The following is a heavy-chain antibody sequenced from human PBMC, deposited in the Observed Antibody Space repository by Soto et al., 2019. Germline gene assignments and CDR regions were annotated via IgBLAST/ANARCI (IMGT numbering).Heavy chain of an antibody. CDR3: ARDSASNSSGYYYHFDY. CDR1: GGSISSGGYY. J-gene: IGHJ4*02. Sequence: SETLSLTCTVSGGSISSGGYYWSWIRQHPGKGLEWIGYIYYSGSTYYNPSLKSRVTISVDTSKNQFSLKLSSVTAADTAVYYCARDSASNSSGYYYHFDYWGQGTLVTVSS. D-gene: IGHD3-22*01. CDR2: IYYSGST. V-gene: IGHV4-31*03.